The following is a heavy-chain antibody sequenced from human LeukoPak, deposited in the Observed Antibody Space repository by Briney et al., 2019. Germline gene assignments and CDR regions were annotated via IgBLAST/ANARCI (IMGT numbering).Heavy chain of an antibody. Sequence: ASVKVSCKASGYTFTSYAMHWVRQAPGQRLEWMGWINAGNGNTKYSQKFRGRVTITRDTSASTAYMELSSLRSEDTAVYYCARSLKRGSAADYWGQGTLVTVSS. V-gene: IGHV1-3*01. CDR1: GYTFTSYA. J-gene: IGHJ4*02. CDR3: ARSLKRGSAADY. CDR2: INAGNGNT. D-gene: IGHD2-15*01.